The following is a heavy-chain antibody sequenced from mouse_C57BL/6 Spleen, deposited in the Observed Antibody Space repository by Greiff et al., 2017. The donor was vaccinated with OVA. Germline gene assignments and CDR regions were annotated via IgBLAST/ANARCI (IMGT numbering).Heavy chain of an antibody. CDR2: IHPNSGST. J-gene: IGHJ3*01. D-gene: IGHD1-1*01. CDR3: ARYYYGSSPAWFSY. CDR1: GYTFTSYW. Sequence: QVQLQQPGAELVKPGASVKLSCKASGYTFTSYWMHWVKQRPGQGLEWIGMIHPNSGSTNYNEKFKSKATLTVDKSSSTAYMQLSSLTSEDSAVDYCARYYYGSSPAWFSYWGQGTLVTVSA. V-gene: IGHV1-64*01.